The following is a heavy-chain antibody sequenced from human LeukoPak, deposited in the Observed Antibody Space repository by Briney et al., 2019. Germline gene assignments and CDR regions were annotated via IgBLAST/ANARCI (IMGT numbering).Heavy chain of an antibody. CDR3: ARFRNYSTVYYYYYMDV. CDR1: GGSFSGYY. CDR2: INHSGST. V-gene: IGHV4-34*01. D-gene: IGHD4-11*01. Sequence: SETLSLTCAVYGGSFSGYYWSWIRQPPGKGLEWIGEINHSGSTNYNPSLKSRVTISVDTSKNQFSLKLSSVTAADSAVCYCARFRNYSTVYYYYYMDVWGKGTTGTASS. J-gene: IGHJ6*03.